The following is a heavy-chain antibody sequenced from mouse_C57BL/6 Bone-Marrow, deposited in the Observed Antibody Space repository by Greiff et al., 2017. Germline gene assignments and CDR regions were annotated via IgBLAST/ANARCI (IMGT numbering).Heavy chain of an antibody. CDR1: GYTFTSYW. J-gene: IGHJ3*01. V-gene: IGHV1-61*01. CDR3: AVYYGSSYEFAY. Sequence: QVQLQQPGAELVRPGSSVKLSCKASGYTFTSYWMDWVKQRPGQGLEWIGNIYPSDSETHYNQKFKDKATLTVDKSSSTAYMQLSSLTSEDSAVXYCAVYYGSSYEFAYWGQGTLVTVSA. CDR2: IYPSDSET. D-gene: IGHD1-1*01.